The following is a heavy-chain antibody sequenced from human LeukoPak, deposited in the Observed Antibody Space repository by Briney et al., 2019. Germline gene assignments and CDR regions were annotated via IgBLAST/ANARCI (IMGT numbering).Heavy chain of an antibody. CDR1: GGSISSYY. V-gene: IGHV4-59*01. J-gene: IGHJ4*02. CDR2: IYYSGST. D-gene: IGHD5-18*01. Sequence: SETLSLTCTVSGGSISSYYWSWIRQPPGKGLEWIGYIYYSGSTNYNPSLKSRVTISVDTSKNQFSLKLSSVTAADTAVYYCAREYIAYSYDRYFDYWGQGTLVTVSS. CDR3: AREYIAYSYDRYFDY.